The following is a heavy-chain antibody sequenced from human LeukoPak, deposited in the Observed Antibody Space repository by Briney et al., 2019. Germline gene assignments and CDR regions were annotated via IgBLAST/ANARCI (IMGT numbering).Heavy chain of an antibody. CDR3: ARGGSPPEALGDAFDV. CDR2: VKSDGSST. Sequence: GGSLRLSCAASGFTFSSYWMHWVRQAPGKGLVWVSRVKSDGSSTNYADSVKGRFTVSRDNAKNTLILQMNSLRAEDTAVYYCARGGSPPEALGDAFDVWGHGTLVTVSS. D-gene: IGHD1-26*01. V-gene: IGHV3-74*01. J-gene: IGHJ3*01. CDR1: GFTFSSYW.